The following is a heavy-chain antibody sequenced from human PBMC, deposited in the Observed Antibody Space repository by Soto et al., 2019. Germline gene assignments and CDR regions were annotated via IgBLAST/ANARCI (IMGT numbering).Heavy chain of an antibody. J-gene: IGHJ6*02. D-gene: IGHD5-12*01. CDR3: ARLSGSYYYAMDV. CDR2: INHSGVT. V-gene: IGHV4-34*01. Sequence: PSEILSLTCAVYGGSFSGYYWSWIRQPPGKGLEWIGEINHSGVTNYKPSLKRRVTISVDTSKNQFSLQLKSVTAADTALYYCARLSGSYYYAMDVWGQGSTVTVSS. CDR1: GGSFSGYY.